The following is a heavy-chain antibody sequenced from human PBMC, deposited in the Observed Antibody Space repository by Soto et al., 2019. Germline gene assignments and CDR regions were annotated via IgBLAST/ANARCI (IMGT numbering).Heavy chain of an antibody. Sequence: HGGSLRLSCVASVFPFSSYSVSWVRQAPGKGLEWVSAISGSGGSTYYADSVKGRFTISRDNSKNTLYLQMNSLRAEDTAVYYCAKDFSSSWRINWFDPWGQGTLVTVSS. J-gene: IGHJ5*02. CDR2: ISGSGGST. CDR1: VFPFSSYS. V-gene: IGHV3-23*01. D-gene: IGHD6-13*01. CDR3: AKDFSSSWRINWFDP.